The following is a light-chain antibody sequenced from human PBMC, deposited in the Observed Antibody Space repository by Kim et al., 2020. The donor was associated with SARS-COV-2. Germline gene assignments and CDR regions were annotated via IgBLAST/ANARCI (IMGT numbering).Light chain of an antibody. CDR2: RNN. CDR1: SNIVGNQG. J-gene: IGLJ2*01. CDR3: SALDSSLSAVV. Sequence: QTATLTCTGNSNIVGNQGAAWLQQHQGHPPNLLSYRNNNRPSGISERFSASRSGNTASLTITGLQPEDEADYYCSALDSSLSAVVFGGGTKLTVL. V-gene: IGLV10-54*02.